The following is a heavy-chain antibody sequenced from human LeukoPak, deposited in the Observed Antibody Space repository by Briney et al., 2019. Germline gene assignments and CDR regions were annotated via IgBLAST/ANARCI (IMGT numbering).Heavy chain of an antibody. D-gene: IGHD2-15*01. CDR1: GGSFSGYY. CDR3: ARDTKRQGYCSGGSCYSVWWFDP. V-gene: IGHV4-34*01. CDR2: INHSGST. Sequence: SETLSLTCAVYGGSFSGYYWSWIRQPPGKGLEWIGEINHSGSTNYNPSLKSRVTISVDTSKNQFSLKLSSVTAADTAVYYCARDTKRQGYCSGGSCYSVWWFDPWGQGTLVTVSS. J-gene: IGHJ5*02.